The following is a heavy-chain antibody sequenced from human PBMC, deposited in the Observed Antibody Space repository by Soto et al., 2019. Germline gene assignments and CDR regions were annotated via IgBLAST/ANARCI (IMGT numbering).Heavy chain of an antibody. CDR2: MNPNSGNT. Sequence: GASVKVSCKASGYTFTSYDINWVRQATGQGLEWMGWMNPNSGNTGYAQKFQGRVTMTRNTSISTAYMELSSLRSEDTAVYYCARPQTIYDFWSGYPIYYYYYMDVWGKGTTVTVSS. D-gene: IGHD3-3*01. CDR3: ARPQTIYDFWSGYPIYYYYYMDV. J-gene: IGHJ6*03. V-gene: IGHV1-8*01. CDR1: GYTFTSYD.